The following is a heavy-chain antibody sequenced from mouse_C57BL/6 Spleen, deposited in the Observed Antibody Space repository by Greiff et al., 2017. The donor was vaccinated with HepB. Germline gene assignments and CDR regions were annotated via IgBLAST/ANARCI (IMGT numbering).Heavy chain of an antibody. CDR2: ILPGSGST. D-gene: IGHD1-1*01. J-gene: IGHJ3*01. Sequence: VQLQQSGAELMKPGASVKLSCKATGYTFTGYWIEWVKQRPGHGLEWIGEILPGSGSTNYNEKFKGKATFTADTSSNTAYMQLSSLTTEDSAIYYCARERRDLDYYGSSFAYWGQGTLVTVSA. CDR1: GYTFTGYW. CDR3: ARERRDLDYYGSSFAY. V-gene: IGHV1-9*01.